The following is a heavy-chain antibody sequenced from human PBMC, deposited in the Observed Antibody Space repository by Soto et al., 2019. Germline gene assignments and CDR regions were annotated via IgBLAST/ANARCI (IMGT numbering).Heavy chain of an antibody. J-gene: IGHJ4*02. Sequence: QVQLVESGGGVVQPGRSLRLSCAASGFTFSSYGMHWVRQAPGKGLEWVAVISYDGSNKYYADSVKGRFTISRDNSKNTLYLPRNSLRAEDTAVYYCAKDQYSSGWISDYWGQGTMVTVSS. CDR1: GFTFSSYG. CDR3: AKDQYSSGWISDY. V-gene: IGHV3-30*18. CDR2: ISYDGSNK. D-gene: IGHD6-19*01.